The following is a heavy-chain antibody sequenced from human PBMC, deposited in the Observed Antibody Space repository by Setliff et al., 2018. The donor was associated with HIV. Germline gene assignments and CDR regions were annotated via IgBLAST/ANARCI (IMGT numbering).Heavy chain of an antibody. Sequence: GGSLRLSCAASGFTLSSYAMHWVRQAPGKGLEWVAVISYDGSNKYYADFVKGRFTISRDNAKNSLYLQMNSLRAEDTAVYYCARVRQWLSHDYWGQGTLVTVSS. V-gene: IGHV3-30*07. CDR3: ARVRQWLSHDY. J-gene: IGHJ4*02. CDR2: ISYDGSNK. CDR1: GFTLSSYA. D-gene: IGHD6-19*01.